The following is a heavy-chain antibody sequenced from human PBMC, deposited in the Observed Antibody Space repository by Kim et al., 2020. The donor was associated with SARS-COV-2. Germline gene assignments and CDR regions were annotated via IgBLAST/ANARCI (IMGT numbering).Heavy chain of an antibody. J-gene: IGHJ6*02. CDR3: ARDPYCSGGSCYPNLDYYYYGMDV. CDR2: IWYDGSNK. D-gene: IGHD2-15*01. V-gene: IGHV3-33*01. Sequence: GGSLRLSCAASGFTFSSYGMHWVRQAPGKGLEWVAVIWYDGSNKYYADSVKGRFTISRDNSKNTLYLQMNSLRAEDTAVYYCARDPYCSGGSCYPNLDYYYYGMDVWGQGTTVTVSS. CDR1: GFTFSSYG.